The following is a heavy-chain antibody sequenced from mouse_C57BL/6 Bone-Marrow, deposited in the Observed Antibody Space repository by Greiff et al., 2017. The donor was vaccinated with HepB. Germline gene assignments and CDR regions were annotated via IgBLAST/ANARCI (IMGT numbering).Heavy chain of an antibody. V-gene: IGHV1-50*01. D-gene: IGHD1-1*01. CDR2: IDPSDSYT. CDR3: ATPPGSSSWFAY. Sequence: QVQLKQPGAELVKPGASVKLSCKASGYTFTSYWMQWVKQRPGQGLEWIGEIDPSDSYTNYNQKFKGKATLTVDTSSSTAYMQLSSLTSEDSAVYYCATPPGSSSWFAYWGQGTLVTVSA. J-gene: IGHJ3*01. CDR1: GYTFTSYW.